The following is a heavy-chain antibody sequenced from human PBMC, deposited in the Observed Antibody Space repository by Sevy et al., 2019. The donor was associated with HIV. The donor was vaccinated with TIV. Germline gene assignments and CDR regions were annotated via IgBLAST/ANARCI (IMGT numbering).Heavy chain of an antibody. D-gene: IGHD6-19*01. Sequence: ASVKVSCKASGYTFSSYDIIWVRRATGQGLECMGWVSSRNGKTFYAQKFQGRVTMTRDTSTSTAYMELSALGSGDTAVYFCVRHNYQWQLDYWGQGTLVTVSS. J-gene: IGHJ4*02. CDR2: VSSRNGKT. CDR3: VRHNYQWQLDY. V-gene: IGHV1-8*01. CDR1: GYTFSSYD.